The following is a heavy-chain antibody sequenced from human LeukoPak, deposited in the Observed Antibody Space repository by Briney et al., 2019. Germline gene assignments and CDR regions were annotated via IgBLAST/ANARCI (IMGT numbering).Heavy chain of an antibody. J-gene: IGHJ5*02. V-gene: IGHV4-34*01. Sequence: PSETLSLTCAVYGGSFSGYYWSWIRQPPGKGLEWIGEINHSGSTNYNPSLKSRVTISVDTSKNQFSLKLSSVTAADTAVYYCARVLGIVVVPAAMSYNWFDPWGQGTLVTVSS. CDR3: ARVLGIVVVPAAMSYNWFDP. CDR1: GGSFSGYY. D-gene: IGHD2-2*01. CDR2: INHSGST.